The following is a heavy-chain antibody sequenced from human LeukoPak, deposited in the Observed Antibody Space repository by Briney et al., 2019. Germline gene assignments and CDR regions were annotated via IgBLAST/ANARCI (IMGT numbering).Heavy chain of an antibody. Sequence: PSETLSLTCTVSGGSISSSSYYWGWIRQPPGKGLEWIGSIYYSGSTYYNPSLKSRVTISVDTSKNQFSLKLSSVTAADTAVYYCARAYCSSTSCYLGGFDPWGQGTLVTVSS. D-gene: IGHD2-2*01. CDR3: ARAYCSSTSCYLGGFDP. CDR2: IYYSGST. V-gene: IGHV4-39*01. CDR1: GGSISSSSYY. J-gene: IGHJ5*02.